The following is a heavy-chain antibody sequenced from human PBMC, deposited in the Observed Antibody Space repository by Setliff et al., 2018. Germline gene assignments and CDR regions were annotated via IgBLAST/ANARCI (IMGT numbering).Heavy chain of an antibody. CDR2: INPNSGGT. J-gene: IGHJ4*02. D-gene: IGHD3-9*01. CDR1: AYSFTDYY. CDR3: ARLFQGYGYYKKFDS. Sequence: GASVKVSCKTSAYSFTDYYIQWVRQAPGQGLEWMGWINPNSGGTKYSPKFQGRVAMTRDTSVTTAFLELSGLTYDDMAVYYCARLFQGYGYYKKFDSWGQGTLVTVSS. V-gene: IGHV1-2*02.